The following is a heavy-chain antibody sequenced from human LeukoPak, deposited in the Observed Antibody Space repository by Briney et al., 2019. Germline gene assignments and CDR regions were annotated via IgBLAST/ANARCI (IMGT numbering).Heavy chain of an antibody. CDR3: ARRAGEYSHPYDY. Sequence: GGSLRLSCAVSGFTVSGNYMNWIRQAPGKGPEWVSFIYSGGNTHYSDSVKGRFTISRDNSKNTLYLQMNSLRVEDTAVYYCARRAGEYSHPYDYWGQGTLVTVSS. CDR1: GFTVSGNY. D-gene: IGHD4-17*01. J-gene: IGHJ4*02. V-gene: IGHV3-53*01. CDR2: IYSGGNT.